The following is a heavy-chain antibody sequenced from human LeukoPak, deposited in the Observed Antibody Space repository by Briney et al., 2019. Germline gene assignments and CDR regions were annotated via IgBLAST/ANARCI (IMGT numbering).Heavy chain of an antibody. CDR1: GFTFSSYS. D-gene: IGHD1-7*01. CDR3: VRDVLELPNRRFDL. CDR2: IWHDGSNK. V-gene: IGHV3-33*01. Sequence: PGGSLRLSCAASGFTFSSYSMHWVRQAPGKGLEWVAVIWHDGSNKYYADSVKGRFTISRDNSKNTLYLQMNSLRAEDTAVYYCVRDVLELPNRRFDLWGQGTLVTVSS. J-gene: IGHJ5*02.